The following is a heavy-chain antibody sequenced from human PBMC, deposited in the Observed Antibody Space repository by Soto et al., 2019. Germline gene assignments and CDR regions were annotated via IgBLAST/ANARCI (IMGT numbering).Heavy chain of an antibody. CDR1: GYIFTDYY. CDR3: ARALYDVLTGFHY. CDR2: INPNSGGT. Sequence: ASVKVSCKASGYIFTDYYIHWVRQAPGQGLTWMGWINPNSGGTAYAQKFQDRVTMTRDTSISTAYMELTRVRADDTAVYYCARALYDVLTGFHYWGQGTLVTVS. J-gene: IGHJ4*02. D-gene: IGHD3-9*01. V-gene: IGHV1-2*02.